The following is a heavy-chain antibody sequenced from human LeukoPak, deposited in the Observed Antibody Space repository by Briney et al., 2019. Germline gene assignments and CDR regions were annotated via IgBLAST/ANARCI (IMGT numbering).Heavy chain of an antibody. CDR1: GYSFTGYH. CDR3: VRGGGTAHFDY. J-gene: IGHJ4*02. CDR2: INPNSGGT. V-gene: IGHV1-2*02. D-gene: IGHD1-26*01. Sequence: ASVKVSCKASGYSFTGYHMHWVRQAPGQGLEWMGWINPNSGGTNYAQKFQGRVTMTRDTSISTAYMELSSLTSDDTAVYFCVRGGGTAHFDYWGQGTLVTVSS.